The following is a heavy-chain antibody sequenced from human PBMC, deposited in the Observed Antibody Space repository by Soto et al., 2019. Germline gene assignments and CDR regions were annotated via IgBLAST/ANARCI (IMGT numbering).Heavy chain of an antibody. CDR1: GGSISSGDYY. Sequence: KPSETLSITCTVSGGSISSGDYYGRWIRQPPGKGLEWIGYIYYSGSTYYNPSLKSRVTISVDTSKNQFSLKLSSVTAADTAVYYCAGEISGYSYGYDYWGQGTLVTVSS. CDR2: IYYSGST. J-gene: IGHJ4*02. D-gene: IGHD5-18*01. V-gene: IGHV4-30-4*01. CDR3: AGEISGYSYGYDY.